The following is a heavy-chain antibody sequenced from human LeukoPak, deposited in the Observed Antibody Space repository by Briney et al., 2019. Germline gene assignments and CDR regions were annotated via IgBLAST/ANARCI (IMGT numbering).Heavy chain of an antibody. CDR3: ARDRWFGELSSYYFDY. CDR1: GFTFSSYA. CDR2: ISYDGSNK. V-gene: IGHV3-30-3*01. Sequence: PGRSLRLSCAASGFTFSSYAMHWVRQAPGKGLEWVAVISYDGSNKYYADSVKGRFTISGDNSKNTLYLQMNSLRAEDTAVYYCARDRWFGELSSYYFDYWGQGTLVTVSS. D-gene: IGHD3-10*01. J-gene: IGHJ4*02.